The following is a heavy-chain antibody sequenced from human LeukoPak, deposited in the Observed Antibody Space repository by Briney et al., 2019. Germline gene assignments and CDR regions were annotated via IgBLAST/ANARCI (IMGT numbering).Heavy chain of an antibody. V-gene: IGHV3-15*01. CDR3: TTDLGLTMIRGVIVH. D-gene: IGHD3-10*01. CDR1: GFTFSNAW. CDR2: IKSKGDGETT. J-gene: IGHJ4*02. Sequence: PGGSLRLSCAASGFTFSNAWMSWVRQAPGKGLEWVGRIKSKGDGETTDYGAPVKGRFFMSRDDSKATVYLQMYSLETEDTGVYYCTTDLGLTMIRGVIVHWGQGTLVTVSS.